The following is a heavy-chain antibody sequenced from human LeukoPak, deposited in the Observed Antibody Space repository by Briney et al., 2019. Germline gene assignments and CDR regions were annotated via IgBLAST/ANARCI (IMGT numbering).Heavy chain of an antibody. V-gene: IGHV3-7*01. J-gene: IGHJ3*02. CDR2: IKQDGSEK. Sequence: GGSLRLSCAASGFTFSSYWMSWVRQAPGKGLEWVANIKQDGSEKYYVDSVKGRFTISRDNAKNSLYLQMNSLRAEDTAVYYCAREVKRWLQFSDAFDIWGQGTIVTVSS. D-gene: IGHD5-24*01. CDR3: AREVKRWLQFSDAFDI. CDR1: GFTFSSYW.